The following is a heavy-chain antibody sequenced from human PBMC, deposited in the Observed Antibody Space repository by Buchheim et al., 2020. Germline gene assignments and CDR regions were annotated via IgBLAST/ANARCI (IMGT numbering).Heavy chain of an antibody. CDR2: ISPRSET. V-gene: IGHV3-11*05. Sequence: QVQLVESGGVLVTPGESLRLSCAASGFTFSDYYMSWIRQAPGKGLEWISYISPRSETSYAESVRGRFTISRDNAKNSLFLQMNGLRAEDTAMYYCARLPRHWGTYWGPSPLYNFDYWGQGTL. J-gene: IGHJ4*02. CDR3: ARLPRHWGTYWGPSPLYNFDY. CDR1: GFTFSDYY. D-gene: IGHD3-16*01.